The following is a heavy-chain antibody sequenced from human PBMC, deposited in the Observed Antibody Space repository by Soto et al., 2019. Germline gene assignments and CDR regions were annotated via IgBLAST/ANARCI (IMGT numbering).Heavy chain of an antibody. D-gene: IGHD1-26*01. CDR1: GFTFSSYA. V-gene: IGHV3-23*01. CDR3: AKDTPYSGSYYVGFDY. CDR2: ISGSGGST. J-gene: IGHJ4*02. Sequence: GGSLRLSCAASGFTFSSYAMSWVRQAPGKGLEWVSAISGSGGSTYYADSVKGRFTISRDNSKNTLYLQMNSLRAEDTAVYYCAKDTPYSGSYYVGFDYWGQGTLVTVS.